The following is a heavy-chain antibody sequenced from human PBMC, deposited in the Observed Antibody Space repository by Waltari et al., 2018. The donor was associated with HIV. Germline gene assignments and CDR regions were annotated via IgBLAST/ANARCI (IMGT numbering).Heavy chain of an antibody. Sequence: EVHLVESGGGLVQPGRSVRLSCVASGFTFSDYAMHWVRQAPGKCPDLIAGITTNDATSYADSVKGRFTISRDNARDSLFLQMDTLRPEDTALYYCAKDILSRQYVLKGSFDTWGQGVLVTVSS. CDR2: ITTNDAT. D-gene: IGHD2-15*01. CDR1: GFTFSDYA. V-gene: IGHV3-9*01. J-gene: IGHJ4*02. CDR3: AKDILSRQYVLKGSFDT.